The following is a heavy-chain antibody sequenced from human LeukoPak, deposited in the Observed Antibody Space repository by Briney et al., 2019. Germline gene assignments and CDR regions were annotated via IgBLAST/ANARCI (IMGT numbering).Heavy chain of an antibody. CDR3: ASGGTYDSSGLSLDY. V-gene: IGHV3-21*01. CDR2: ISSSSSYI. J-gene: IGHJ4*02. CDR1: GFTFSSYS. Sequence: GGSLRLSCAASGFTFSSYSMNWARQAPGKGLEWVSSISSSSSYIYYADSVKGRFTISRDNAKNSLYLQMYSLRAEDTAVYYCASGGTYDSSGLSLDYWGQGTLVTVSS. D-gene: IGHD3-22*01.